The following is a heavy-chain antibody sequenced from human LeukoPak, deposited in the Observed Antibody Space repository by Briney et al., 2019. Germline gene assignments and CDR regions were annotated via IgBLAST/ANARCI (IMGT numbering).Heavy chain of an antibody. CDR1: GYTFTSYY. D-gene: IGHD6-13*01. V-gene: IGHV1-46*01. Sequence: ASVNVSCKASGYTFTSYYMHWVRQAPGQGLEWMGIINPSGGSTSYAQKFQGRVTMTRDTSTSTAYMELSSLRSEDTAVYYCARVVAAAGVFDYWGQGTLVTVSS. CDR3: ARVVAAAGVFDY. CDR2: INPSGGST. J-gene: IGHJ4*02.